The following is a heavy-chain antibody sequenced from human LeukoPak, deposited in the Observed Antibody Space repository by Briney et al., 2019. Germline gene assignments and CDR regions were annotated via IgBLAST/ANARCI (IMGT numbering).Heavy chain of an antibody. J-gene: IGHJ4*02. V-gene: IGHV3-30*18. CDR2: ISYDGSNT. Sequence: GGSLTLSCGASGFTFSYYEMNWVRQAPGKGLEWVAVISYDGSNTYYADSVKGRFTISRDNSKNTLYLQMNSLRVEDTAVYHCAKALEPYTSGWYCDYWGQGTLVTVSS. CDR1: GFTFSYYE. D-gene: IGHD6-19*01. CDR3: AKALEPYTSGWYCDY.